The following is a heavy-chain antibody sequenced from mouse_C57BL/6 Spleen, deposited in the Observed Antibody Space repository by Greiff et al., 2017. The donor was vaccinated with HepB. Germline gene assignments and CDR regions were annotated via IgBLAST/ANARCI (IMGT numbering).Heavy chain of an antibody. D-gene: IGHD2-4*01. CDR1: GYTFTSYW. CDR2: IYPGSGST. Sequence: VQLQQSGAELVKPGASVKMSCKASGYTFTSYWITWVKQRPGQGLEWIGDIYPGSGSTNYNEKFKSKATLTVDTSSSTAYMQLSSLTSEDSAVYYCAFYYDYDDWYFDVWGTGTTVTVSS. J-gene: IGHJ1*03. CDR3: AFYYDYDDWYFDV. V-gene: IGHV1-55*01.